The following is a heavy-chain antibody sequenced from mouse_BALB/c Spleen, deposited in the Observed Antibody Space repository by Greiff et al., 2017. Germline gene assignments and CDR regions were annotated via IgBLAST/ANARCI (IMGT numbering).Heavy chain of an antibody. CDR1: GFTFSSYA. J-gene: IGHJ3*01. CDR3: ARAEVRTWFAY. Sequence: EVQLVESGGGLVKPGGSLKLSCAASGFTFSSYAMSWVRQSPEKRLEWVAEISSGGSYTYYPDTVTGRFTISRDNAKNTLYLEMSSLRSEDTAMYYCARAEVRTWFAYWGQGTLVTVSA. D-gene: IGHD2-14*01. CDR2: ISSGGSYT. V-gene: IGHV5-9-4*01.